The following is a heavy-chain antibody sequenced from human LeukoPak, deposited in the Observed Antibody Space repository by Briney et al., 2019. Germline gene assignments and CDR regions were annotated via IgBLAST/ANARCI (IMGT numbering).Heavy chain of an antibody. Sequence: PGGSLRLSCAASGFTFYSYAMNWVRQAPGKGLEWVSTISGTDGSTYYADSVKGRFTISRDNSKNTLYLQMNSLRAEDTALYYCAKAPVTTCRGAFCYPFDYWGLGTLVTVSS. CDR3: AKAPVTTCRGAFCYPFDY. CDR1: GFTFYSYA. CDR2: ISGTDGST. V-gene: IGHV3-23*01. J-gene: IGHJ4*02. D-gene: IGHD2-15*01.